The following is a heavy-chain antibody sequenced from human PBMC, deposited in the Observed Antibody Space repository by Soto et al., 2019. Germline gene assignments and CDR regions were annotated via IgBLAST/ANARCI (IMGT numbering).Heavy chain of an antibody. D-gene: IGHD6-19*01. CDR1: GYSFTSYW. CDR2: IDPSDSYT. CDR3: AGGAGISPSHYYYGMDV. J-gene: IGHJ6*02. V-gene: IGHV5-10-1*01. Sequence: GESLKISCKGSGYSFTSYWISWVRQMPGKGLEWMGRIDPSDSYTNYSPSFQGHVTISADKSISTAYLQWSSLKASDTARYYCAGGAGISPSHYYYGMDVWGQESTVTVSS.